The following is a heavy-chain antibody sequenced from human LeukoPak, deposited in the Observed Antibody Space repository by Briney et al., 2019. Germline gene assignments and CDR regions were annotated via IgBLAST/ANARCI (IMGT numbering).Heavy chain of an antibody. D-gene: IGHD3-10*01. CDR1: GFTLSSYW. Sequence: PGGSLRLSCSASGFTLSSYWMTWVRQAPGKGLEWVANIKPDGSEQSYVDSVKGRFTISRDNAKNSLYLQMNSLRAEDTAVYYCARDGYASGSHDYWGQGALVTVSS. CDR2: IKPDGSEQ. V-gene: IGHV3-7*01. J-gene: IGHJ4*02. CDR3: ARDGYASGSHDY.